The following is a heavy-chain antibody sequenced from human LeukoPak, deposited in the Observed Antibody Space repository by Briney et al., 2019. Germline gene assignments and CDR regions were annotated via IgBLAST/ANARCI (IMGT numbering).Heavy chain of an antibody. J-gene: IGHJ4*02. CDR3: ARIKYYYDSSGYYPLFDY. Sequence: SQTLSLTCTVSGGSISSGDYYWSWIRQPPGKGLEWIGYIYYSGSTYYNPSLKSRVTISVDTSKNQFSLKLSSVTAADTAVYYCARIKYYYDSSGYYPLFDYWGQGTLVTVSS. V-gene: IGHV4-30-4*08. D-gene: IGHD3-22*01. CDR1: GGSISSGDYY. CDR2: IYYSGST.